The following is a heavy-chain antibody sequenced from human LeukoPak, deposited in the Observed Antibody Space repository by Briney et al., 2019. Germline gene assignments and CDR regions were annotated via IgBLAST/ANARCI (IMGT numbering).Heavy chain of an antibody. CDR3: ARVPRGGSYFRGDC. Sequence: SQTLSLTCTVSGGSVSSGAPYWSWIRQHPGKGLEWIGYIYYSGSAFYHPSLKSRLIMSVDMSQNQFSLKLSSVTAADTAVYYCARVPRGGSYFRGDCWGQGTLVTVSS. V-gene: IGHV4-31*03. CDR2: IYYSGSA. D-gene: IGHD1-26*01. CDR1: GGSVSSGAPY. J-gene: IGHJ4*02.